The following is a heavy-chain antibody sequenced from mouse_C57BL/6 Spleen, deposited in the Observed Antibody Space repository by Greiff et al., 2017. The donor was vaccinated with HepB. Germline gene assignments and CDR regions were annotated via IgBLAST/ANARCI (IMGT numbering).Heavy chain of an antibody. J-gene: IGHJ2*01. Sequence: VQLKQPGAELVKPGASVKMSCKASGYTFTSYWITWVKQRPGQGLEWIGDIYPGSGSTNYNEKFKSKATLTVDTSSSTAYMQLSSLTSEDSAVYYCARRESYYGSSSYYFDYWGQGTTLTVSS. D-gene: IGHD1-1*01. CDR1: GYTFTSYW. V-gene: IGHV1-55*01. CDR3: ARRESYYGSSSYYFDY. CDR2: IYPGSGST.